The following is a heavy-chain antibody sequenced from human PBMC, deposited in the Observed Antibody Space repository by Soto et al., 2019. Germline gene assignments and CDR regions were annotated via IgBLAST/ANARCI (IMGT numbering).Heavy chain of an antibody. Sequence: SVKVSCKASGGTFSSYAISWVRQAPGQGLEWMGGIIPIFGTANYAQKFQGRVTITADKSTSTAYMELSSLRSEYTAVYYCARDLGSNWYTSSGGMDGWGQGTTVRVAS. CDR1: GGTFSSYA. V-gene: IGHV1-69*06. D-gene: IGHD6-6*01. CDR2: IIPIFGTA. J-gene: IGHJ6*02. CDR3: ARDLGSNWYTSSGGMDG.